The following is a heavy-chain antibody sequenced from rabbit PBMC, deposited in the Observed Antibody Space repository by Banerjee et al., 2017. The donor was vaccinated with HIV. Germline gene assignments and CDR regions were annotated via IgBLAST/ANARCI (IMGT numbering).Heavy chain of an antibody. CDR2: SFGGNSGNT. V-gene: IGHV1S40*01. CDR3: ARALGSSGWSLDL. J-gene: IGHJ4*01. CDR1: GFSFSSNYY. D-gene: IGHD1-1*01. Sequence: QSLEESGGGLVQPEGSLTLTCTASGFSFSSNYYMCWVRQAPGKGLEWIACSFGGNSGNTYYASWAKGRFTISKTSSTTVTLQMASLTAADTATYFCARALGSSGWSLDLWGPGTLVTVS.